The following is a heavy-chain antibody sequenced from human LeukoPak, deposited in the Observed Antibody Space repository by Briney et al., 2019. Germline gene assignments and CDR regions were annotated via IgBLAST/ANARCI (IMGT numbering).Heavy chain of an antibody. CDR2: ISGSGGST. J-gene: IGHJ4*02. CDR3: AKDVGYCSSTSCYIFDY. Sequence: GGSLRLSCAASGFTFSSYAMSWVRQAQGKGLEWVSAISGSGGSTYYADSVKGRFTISRDNSKNTLYLQMNSLRAEDTAVYYCAKDVGYCSSTSCYIFDYWGQGTLVTVSS. V-gene: IGHV3-23*01. D-gene: IGHD2-2*02. CDR1: GFTFSSYA.